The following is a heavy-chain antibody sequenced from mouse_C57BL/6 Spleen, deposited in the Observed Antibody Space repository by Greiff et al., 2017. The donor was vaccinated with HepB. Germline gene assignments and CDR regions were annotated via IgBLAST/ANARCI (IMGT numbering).Heavy chain of an antibody. CDR3: ARKTTVPFDY. Sequence: VQLQQPGAELVMPGASVKLSCKASGYTFTSYWMHWVKQRPGQGLEWIGEIDPSDSYTNYNQKFKGKSTLTVDKSSSTAYMQLSSLTSEDSAVYYCARKTTVPFDYWGQGTTLTVSS. V-gene: IGHV1-69*01. J-gene: IGHJ2*01. CDR1: GYTFTSYW. D-gene: IGHD1-1*01. CDR2: IDPSDSYT.